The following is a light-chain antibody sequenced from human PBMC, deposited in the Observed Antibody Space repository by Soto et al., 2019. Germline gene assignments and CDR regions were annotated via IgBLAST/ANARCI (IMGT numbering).Light chain of an antibody. CDR3: QSYDTSLSGSV. CDR1: SCNIGAAYY. J-gene: IGLJ3*02. CDR2: GNS. V-gene: IGLV1-40*01. Sequence: QAVLTQPPSVSWAPGQIVTISCTCSSCNIGAAYYVHWYQQLPGTAHKLLIYGNSNRTSGVPDRFSGSKSGTSASLSITGLQAEDEAAYYFQSYDTSLSGSVFGGGTKLTVL.